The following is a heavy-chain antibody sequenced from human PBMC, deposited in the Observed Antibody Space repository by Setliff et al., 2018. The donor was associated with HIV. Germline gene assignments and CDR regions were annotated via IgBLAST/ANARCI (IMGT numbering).Heavy chain of an antibody. CDR1: GYSFTSYW. D-gene: IGHD6-19*01. CDR3: ARQSSSGWSYYYYYGMDV. CDR2: IYPGDSDT. Sequence: PGASLKLSCKGSGYSFTSYWIGWVRQMPGKGLEWMGIIYPGDSDTRYSPSFQGQVTISADKSISTAYLQWSSLKASDTAMYYCARQSSSGWSYYYYYGMDVWGQGTTVNVSS. J-gene: IGHJ6*02. V-gene: IGHV5-51*01.